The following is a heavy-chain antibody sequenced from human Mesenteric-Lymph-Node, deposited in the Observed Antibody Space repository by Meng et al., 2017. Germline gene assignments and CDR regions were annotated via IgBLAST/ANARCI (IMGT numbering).Heavy chain of an antibody. CDR2: IYYSGST. V-gene: IGHV4-31*03. J-gene: IGHJ5*02. D-gene: IGHD4-17*01. Sequence: QVQLQESGPGLVKPSQTLSLTCTVSGGSISSGGFYWSWIRQHPGKGLEWIGYIYYSGSTYYNPSLRSRVAISIDTSKNQFSLKLSSVTAADTAVYFCARTNYGDYNWFDPWGQGTLVTVSS. CDR3: ARTNYGDYNWFDP. CDR1: GGSISSGGFY.